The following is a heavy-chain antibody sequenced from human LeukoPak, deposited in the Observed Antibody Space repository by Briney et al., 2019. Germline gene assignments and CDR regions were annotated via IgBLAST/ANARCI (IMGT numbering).Heavy chain of an antibody. Sequence: SGTLSLTCAVSGGSISSNDWWTWVRQSPGKGLDWIGEIYHSGSTNYNPSLKSRFTMSVDESKNQFSLKVNSVAAADTAVYYCARSTIVVIPAANYYYYALDVWGQGTTVTVSS. J-gene: IGHJ6*02. CDR1: GGSISSNDW. D-gene: IGHD2-2*01. CDR3: ARSTIVVIPAANYYYYALDV. V-gene: IGHV4-4*02. CDR2: IYHSGST.